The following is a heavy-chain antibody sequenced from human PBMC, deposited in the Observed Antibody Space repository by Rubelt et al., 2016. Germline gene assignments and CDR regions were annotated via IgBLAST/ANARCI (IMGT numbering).Heavy chain of an antibody. D-gene: IGHD5-18*01. J-gene: IGHJ2*01. V-gene: IGHV1-3*01. CDR3: ARSKDTAMVTDADWYFDL. CDR1: GYTFTSYA. Sequence: QVQLVQSGAEVKKPGASVKVSCKASGYTFTSYAMHWVRQAPGQRLEWMGWINAGNGNTKYPQKFQGRVTITRDTSASTAYMELSSLRSEDTAVYYCARSKDTAMVTDADWYFDLWGRGTLVTVSS. CDR2: INAGNGNT.